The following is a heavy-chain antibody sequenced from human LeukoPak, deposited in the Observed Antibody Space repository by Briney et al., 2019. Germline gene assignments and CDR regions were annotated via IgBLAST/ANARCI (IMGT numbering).Heavy chain of an antibody. CDR3: AKSSYYDSSGFYREYYFDY. J-gene: IGHJ4*02. Sequence: GASLRLSWVAAVLIFNNFGMSWVRQAPWKGLEWVLSISGTGGSTHYADSVKGRFTISRDNSKNTLYLQMNSLRAGDTAVYYCAKSSYYDSSGFYREYYFDYWGQGTLVPVSS. D-gene: IGHD3-22*01. V-gene: IGHV3-23*01. CDR2: ISGTGGST. CDR1: VLIFNNFG.